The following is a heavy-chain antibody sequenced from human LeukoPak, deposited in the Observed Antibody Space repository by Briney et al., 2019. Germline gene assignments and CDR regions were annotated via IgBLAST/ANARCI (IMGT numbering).Heavy chain of an antibody. V-gene: IGHV4-39*01. J-gene: IGHJ5*02. Sequence: SETLSLTCTVSGGSISSSSYYWGWIRQPPGKGLEWIGGIYYSGTTYYNPSLKSRVTISVDTSKNQFSLKLSSVTAADTAVYYCAGARANWFDPWGQGTLVTVSS. CDR2: IYYSGTT. CDR1: GGSISSSSYY. CDR3: AGARANWFDP. D-gene: IGHD3-10*01.